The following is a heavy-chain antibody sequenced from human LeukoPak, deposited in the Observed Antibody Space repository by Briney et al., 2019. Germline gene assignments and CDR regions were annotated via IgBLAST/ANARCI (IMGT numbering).Heavy chain of an antibody. CDR3: AKGYCSSTSCPTGA. Sequence: PGGSLRLSCAASGFTFSSYAMSWVRQAPGKGLEWVSAISGSGSSTYYADSVKGRFTISRDNSKNTLYLQMNSLRAEDTAVYYCAKGYCSSTSCPTGAWGQGTLVTVSS. CDR1: GFTFSSYA. CDR2: ISGSGSST. J-gene: IGHJ5*02. D-gene: IGHD2-2*01. V-gene: IGHV3-23*01.